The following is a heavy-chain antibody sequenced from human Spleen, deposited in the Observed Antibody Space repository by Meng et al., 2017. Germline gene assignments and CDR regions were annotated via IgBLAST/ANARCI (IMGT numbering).Heavy chain of an antibody. CDR1: GFTFSSYA. V-gene: IGHV3-23*01. Sequence: GESLKISCAASGFTFSSYAMRWVRQAPGKGLEWVSGISGSGGSTYDADSVKGRFTLSRDNFKNTLYLQMNSLRAEDTAVYYCAKDLRLVWFGEYDYWGQGTLVTVSS. CDR3: AKDLRLVWFGEYDY. D-gene: IGHD3-10*01. CDR2: ISGSGGST. J-gene: IGHJ4*02.